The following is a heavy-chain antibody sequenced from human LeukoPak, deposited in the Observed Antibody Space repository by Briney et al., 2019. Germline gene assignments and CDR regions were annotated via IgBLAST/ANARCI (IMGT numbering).Heavy chain of an antibody. V-gene: IGHV3-23*01. D-gene: IGHD6-13*01. Sequence: GGSLRLSCAASGFTVSSNYMSWVRQAPGKGLEWVSGVSDSGGSTNYADSVKGRFTISRDNSKNTLYLQMNSLRAEDTAVYYCTKDLRGRVTQYLVATPAPLDYWGQGTLVTVSS. CDR1: GFTVSSNY. CDR3: TKDLRGRVTQYLVATPAPLDY. CDR2: VSDSGGST. J-gene: IGHJ4*02.